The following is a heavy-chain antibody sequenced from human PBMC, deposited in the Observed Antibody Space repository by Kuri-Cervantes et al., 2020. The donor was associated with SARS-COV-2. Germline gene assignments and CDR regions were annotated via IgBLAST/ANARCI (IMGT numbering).Heavy chain of an antibody. V-gene: IGHV3-21*01. CDR3: ARGGFLEWFLDY. J-gene: IGHJ4*02. D-gene: IGHD3-3*01. CDR1: GFTFSSYS. Sequence: GGSLRLSCAASGFTFSSYSMNWVRQAPGKGLEWVSSISSSGSYIYYADSVKGRFTISRDNAKNSLYLQMNSLRAEDTAVYYCARGGFLEWFLDYWGQGTLVTVSS. CDR2: ISSSGSYI.